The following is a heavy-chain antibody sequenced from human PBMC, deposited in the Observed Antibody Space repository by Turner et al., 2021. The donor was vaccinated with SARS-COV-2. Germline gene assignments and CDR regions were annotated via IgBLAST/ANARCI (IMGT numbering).Heavy chain of an antibody. D-gene: IGHD3-22*01. CDR1: GFTFSNYA. CDR2: ISGGGGTT. Sequence: EVQLLESGGGLVQPGGSLRLSCAAPGFTFSNYAMSWVRQAPGKGLEWVAAISGGGGTTYPADSVKGRFTISRDNSMNTLFLQMNSLRAEDTAIYYCARDWRYYYDSSGYFDYWGQGTLVTVSS. V-gene: IGHV3-23*01. J-gene: IGHJ4*02. CDR3: ARDWRYYYDSSGYFDY.